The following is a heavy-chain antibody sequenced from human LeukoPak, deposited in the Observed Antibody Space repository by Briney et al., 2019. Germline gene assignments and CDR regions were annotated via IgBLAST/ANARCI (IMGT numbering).Heavy chain of an antibody. V-gene: IGHV3-9*01. D-gene: IGHD1-26*01. J-gene: IGHJ6*02. CDR3: EKDIWEGESGYYYYYGMDV. CDR2: ISSNSGST. CDR1: GFTFYSYA. Sequence: PGRSLRLSCAASGFTFYSYAMHWGRQAPGKGLEWVSGISSNSGSTSYADSVKGRFTISRDNAKNSLYLQMNSLRAEDTALYYCEKDIWEGESGYYYYYGMDVWGQGKTAIVSS.